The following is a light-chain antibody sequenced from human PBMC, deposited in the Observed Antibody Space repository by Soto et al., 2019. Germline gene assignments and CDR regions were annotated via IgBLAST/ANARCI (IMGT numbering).Light chain of an antibody. Sequence: QSALTQPPSVSGAPGQRVTISCTGTSSNIGAGYDVHWYQQLPGTAPKLLIYGNSNRPSGVPDRFSGSKSGTSASLAITGLQAEDEADYYCQSYDSSLSGYVFGGGTKGTVL. J-gene: IGLJ2*01. CDR3: QSYDSSLSGYV. V-gene: IGLV1-40*01. CDR2: GNS. CDR1: SSNIGAGYD.